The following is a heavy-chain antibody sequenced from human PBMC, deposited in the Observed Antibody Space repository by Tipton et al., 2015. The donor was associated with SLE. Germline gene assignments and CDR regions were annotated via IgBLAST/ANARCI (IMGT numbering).Heavy chain of an antibody. D-gene: IGHD6-13*01. CDR2: IIPIFGTA. V-gene: IGHV1-69*01. J-gene: IGHJ4*02. CDR3: ANGGVGVAAADHFDY. CDR1: GGTFSSYA. Sequence: QLVQSGPEVKKPGSSVKVSCKASGGTFSSYAISWVRQAPGQGLEWMGGIIPIFGTANYAQKFQGRVTITADESTSTAYMELSSRRSEDTAVYYCANGGVGVAAADHFDYWGQGTLVTVSS.